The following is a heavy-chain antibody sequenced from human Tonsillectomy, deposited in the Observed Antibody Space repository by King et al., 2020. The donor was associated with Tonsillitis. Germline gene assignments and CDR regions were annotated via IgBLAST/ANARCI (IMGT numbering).Heavy chain of an antibody. J-gene: IGHJ6*02. Sequence: VQLVESGGGVVQPGRSLRLSCAASGFTFSSYALHWVRQAPGKGLDLVAGLSHDGDIKYYADSVRGRFTISRDNSKNTLYLQMNSLRAEDTALYYCARVYDRSGYYWSFYYYGLDVWGQGTTVTVSS. CDR2: LSHDGDIK. V-gene: IGHV3-30*04. CDR3: ARVYDRSGYYWSFYYYGLDV. D-gene: IGHD3-22*01. CDR1: GFTFSSYA.